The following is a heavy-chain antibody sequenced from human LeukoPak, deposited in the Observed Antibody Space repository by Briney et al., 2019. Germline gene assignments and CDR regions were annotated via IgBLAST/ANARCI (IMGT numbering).Heavy chain of an antibody. V-gene: IGHV4-34*01. J-gene: IGHJ4*02. CDR2: INHSGST. CDR3: ARGEGGCSSTSCYATR. CDR1: GGSFSGYY. D-gene: IGHD2-2*01. Sequence: PSETLSLTCAVYGGSFSGYYWSWIRQPPGKGLEWIGEINHSGSTNYNPSLKSRVTISVDTSKNQFSLKLSSVTAADTAVYYCARGEGGCSSTSCYATRWGQGTLVTVSS.